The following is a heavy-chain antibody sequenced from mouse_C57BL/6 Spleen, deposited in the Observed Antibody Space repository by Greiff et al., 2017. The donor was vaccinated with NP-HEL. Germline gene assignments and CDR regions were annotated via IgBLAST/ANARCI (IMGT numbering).Heavy chain of an antibody. CDR1: GYSITSGYY. CDR3: ARDSDPYAMDY. V-gene: IGHV3-6*01. CDR2: ISYDGSN. Sequence: EVQLQESGPGLVKPSQSLSLTCSVTGYSITSGYYWNWIRQFPGNKLEWMGYISYDGSNNYNPSLKNRISITRDTSKNQFFLKLNSVTTEDTATYYCARDSDPYAMDYWGQGTSVTVSS. J-gene: IGHJ4*01.